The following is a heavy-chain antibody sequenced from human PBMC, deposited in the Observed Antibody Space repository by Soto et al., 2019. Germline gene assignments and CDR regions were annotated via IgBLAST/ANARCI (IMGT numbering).Heavy chain of an antibody. D-gene: IGHD3-22*01. CDR2: IYYSGST. CDR1: GGSICSSSYY. Sequence: SETLSLTCTVSGGSICSSSYYRGWIRQPPGKGLEWIGSIYYSGSTYYNPSLKSRVTISGDTSKNQFSLKLSSVTAADTAVYYCARLNWEYYYDSSGYYYDYWGQGTLVTVSS. V-gene: IGHV4-39*01. CDR3: ARLNWEYYYDSSGYYYDY. J-gene: IGHJ4*02.